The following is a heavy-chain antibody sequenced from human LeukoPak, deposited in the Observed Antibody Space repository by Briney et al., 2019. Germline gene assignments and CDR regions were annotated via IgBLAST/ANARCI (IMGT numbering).Heavy chain of an antibody. D-gene: IGHD3-10*01. V-gene: IGHV3-23*01. CDR3: AKVMKGSERLTMVRGVVIKTAGLYYMDV. CDR2: ISASGGST. Sequence: QPGGSLRLSCAASGFTLSSYAMSWVRQAPGKGLEWVSSISASGGSTNYADSVKGRFTISRDNSKNTVYLQMNSLRAEDTAVYYCAKVMKGSERLTMVRGVVIKTAGLYYMDVWGKGTTLTVSS. CDR1: GFTLSSYA. J-gene: IGHJ6*03.